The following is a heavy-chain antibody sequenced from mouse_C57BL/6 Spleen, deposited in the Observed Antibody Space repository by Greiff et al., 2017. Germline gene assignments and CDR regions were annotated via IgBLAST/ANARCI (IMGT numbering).Heavy chain of an antibody. D-gene: IGHD4-1*01. J-gene: IGHJ2*01. CDR2: IDPSDSYT. Sequence: QVHVKQPGAELVKPGASVKLSCKASGYTFTSYWMQWVKQRPGQGLEWIGEIDPSDSYTNYNQKFKGKATLTVDTSSSTAYMQLSSLTSEDSAVYYCARRGSGDYWGQGTTLTVSS. CDR3: ARRGSGDY. CDR1: GYTFTSYW. V-gene: IGHV1-50*01.